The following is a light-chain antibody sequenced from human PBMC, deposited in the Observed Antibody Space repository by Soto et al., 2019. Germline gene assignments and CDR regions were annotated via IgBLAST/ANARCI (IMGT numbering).Light chain of an antibody. J-gene: IGLJ1*01. CDR1: SSDVGSCNY. Sequence: QSALTQPASVSGSPRQSITISCTGTSSDVGSCNYVSWCQQHGCKAPKRSIWRXXDCXSGXXXRVSCXXXGGSAAVTISELQTQHEADYSCTSHTSSSTLLGTGPKVTVL. CDR2: RXX. V-gene: IGLV2-14*01. CDR3: TSHTSSSTL.